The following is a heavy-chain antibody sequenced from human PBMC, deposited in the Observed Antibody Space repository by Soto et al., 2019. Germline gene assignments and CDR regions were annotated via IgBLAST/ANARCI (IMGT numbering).Heavy chain of an antibody. CDR3: ARANYGSGSNYYYGLDV. Sequence: GGSLRLSCAASGFTFSRYGMHWVRQAPGKGLEWVALIWYDGTNKYYADSVKGRLTISRDNSENTLYLQMNSLRAEDTAVYSCARANYGSGSNYYYGLDVWGQGTTVTVSS. CDR2: IWYDGTNK. J-gene: IGHJ6*02. CDR1: GFTFSRYG. V-gene: IGHV3-33*01. D-gene: IGHD3-10*01.